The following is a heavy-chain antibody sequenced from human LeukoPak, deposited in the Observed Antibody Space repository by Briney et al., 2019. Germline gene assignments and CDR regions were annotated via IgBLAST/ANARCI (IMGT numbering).Heavy chain of an antibody. CDR2: IHDSGST. CDR1: GGSIKTYY. V-gene: IGHV4-59*08. D-gene: IGHD5-18*01. CDR3: ARLAVQNVNTAMVPAVDF. J-gene: IGHJ4*02. Sequence: PSETLSLTCAVSGGSIKTYYWSWVRQPPGKVLEWIGYIHDSGSTNYNPSLKSRVTMSVDTSKNHFSLKLTSVTAADTAVYYCARLAVQNVNTAMVPAVDFWGQGTLVTVSS.